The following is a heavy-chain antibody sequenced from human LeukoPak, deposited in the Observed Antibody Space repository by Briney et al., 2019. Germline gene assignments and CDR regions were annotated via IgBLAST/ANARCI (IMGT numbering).Heavy chain of an antibody. CDR2: ISYSGNT. Sequence: SETLSLTCTVSGGSISSYYWSWIRQPPGKGLEWIGYISYSGNTYYIPSLKSRVTISVDTSKNQFSLKLSSVNAADTAVYYCARKANFWGGYSNYYYYMDVWGKGTTVTVSS. D-gene: IGHD3-3*01. CDR1: GGSISSYY. CDR3: ARKANFWGGYSNYYYYMDV. V-gene: IGHV4-30-4*08. J-gene: IGHJ6*03.